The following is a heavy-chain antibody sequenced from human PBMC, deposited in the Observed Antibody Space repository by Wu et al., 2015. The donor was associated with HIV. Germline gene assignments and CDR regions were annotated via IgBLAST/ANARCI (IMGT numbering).Heavy chain of an antibody. CDR3: AREQYCSGGSCSQYYFDY. Sequence: QVQLVQSGAEVKKPGSSVKVSCKASGGTFSSYAISWVRQAPGQGLEWMGGIIPIFGTANYAQKFQGRVTITADESTSTAYMELSSLRSEDTAVYYCAREQYCSGGSCSQYYFDYWGQGTLVTVSS. CDR2: IIPIFGTA. V-gene: IGHV1-69*12. J-gene: IGHJ4*02. CDR1: GGTFSSYA. D-gene: IGHD2-15*01.